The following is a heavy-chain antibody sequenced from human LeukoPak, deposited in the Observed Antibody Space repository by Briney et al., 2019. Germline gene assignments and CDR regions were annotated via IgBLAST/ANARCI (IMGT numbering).Heavy chain of an antibody. V-gene: IGHV1-2*02. D-gene: IGHD6-13*01. J-gene: IGHJ5*02. CDR3: ARGPSLIAAAGTLWFDP. Sequence: ASVKVSCKASGYTFTGYYMHWVRQAPGQGLEWMGWINPNSGGTNYAQKFQGRVTMTRDTSISTAYMELSRLRSDDTAVYYCARGPSLIAAAGTLWFDPWGQGTLVTVSS. CDR1: GYTFTGYY. CDR2: INPNSGGT.